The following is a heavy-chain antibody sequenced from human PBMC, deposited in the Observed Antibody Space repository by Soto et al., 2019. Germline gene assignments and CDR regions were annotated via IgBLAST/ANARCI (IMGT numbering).Heavy chain of an antibody. J-gene: IGHJ2*01. V-gene: IGHV4-39*01. D-gene: IGHD4-17*01. Sequence: QLQLQESGPGLVKPSETLSLTCTVSGGSISSSSYYWGWIRQPPGKGLEWIGSIYYSGSTYYNPSLKSRVTISVDTSKDQFSLKLSSVTAADTAVYYCATLEMTTGIPLLWYFVLWGRGTLVTVSS. CDR2: IYYSGST. CDR3: ATLEMTTGIPLLWYFVL. CDR1: GGSISSSSYY.